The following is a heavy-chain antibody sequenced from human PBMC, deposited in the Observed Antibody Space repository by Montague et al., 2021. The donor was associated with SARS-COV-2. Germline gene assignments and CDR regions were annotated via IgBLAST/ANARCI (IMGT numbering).Heavy chain of an antibody. V-gene: IGHV4-59*01. CDR2: IYYSGST. Sequence: SETLSLTCTVSGGSISGYYWSWIRQPPGKGLEWIGYIYYSGSTKYNPFLESRVTVSVDRSKNQVSLKLSSVTAADTAVYYCARLLRSCTNGGCRAYYYSAMDVWGQGTTVTVSS. CDR3: ARLLRSCTNGGCRAYYYSAMDV. J-gene: IGHJ6*02. CDR1: GGSISGYY. D-gene: IGHD2-8*01.